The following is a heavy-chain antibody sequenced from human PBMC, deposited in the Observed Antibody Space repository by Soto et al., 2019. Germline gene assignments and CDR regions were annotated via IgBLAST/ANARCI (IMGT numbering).Heavy chain of an antibody. D-gene: IGHD3-22*01. V-gene: IGHV3-33*08. CDR1: GFTFSSYG. J-gene: IGHJ4*02. Sequence: GGSLRLSCAASGFTFSSYGMHWVRQAPGKGLEWVAVIWYDGSNKYYADSVKGRVTISRDNSKNTLYLQMNSLRAEDTAVYYCARGHGYYYDRSGYFDYWGQGTLVNVSS. CDR2: IWYDGSNK. CDR3: ARGHGYYYDRSGYFDY.